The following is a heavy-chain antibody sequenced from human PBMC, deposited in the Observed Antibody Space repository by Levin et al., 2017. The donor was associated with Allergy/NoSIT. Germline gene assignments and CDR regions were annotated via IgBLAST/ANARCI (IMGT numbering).Heavy chain of an antibody. J-gene: IGHJ4*02. CDR2: ISYDGSNK. V-gene: IGHV3-30*04. CDR3: ARGYGIAAAGTKDYFDY. D-gene: IGHD6-13*01. CDR1: GFTFSSYA. Sequence: GGSLRLSCAASGFTFSSYAMHWVRQAPGKGLEWVAVISYDGSNKYYADSVKGRFTISRDNSKNTLYLQMNSLRAEDTAVYYCARGYGIAAAGTKDYFDYWGQGTLVTVSS.